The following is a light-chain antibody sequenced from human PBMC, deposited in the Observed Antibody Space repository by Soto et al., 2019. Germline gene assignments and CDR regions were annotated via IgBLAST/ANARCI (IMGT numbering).Light chain of an antibody. CDR2: AAF. V-gene: IGKV1-9*01. Sequence: DIQLTQSPSFLSASIGDRVTITCRASQGISSYLAWYQQKPGKAPNLLIYAAFTLQSGVPSRFSGSGSGTEFTLTISSLQPEDFATYYCQQVSTYPINFGQGTRLEIK. CDR1: QGISSY. J-gene: IGKJ5*01. CDR3: QQVSTYPIN.